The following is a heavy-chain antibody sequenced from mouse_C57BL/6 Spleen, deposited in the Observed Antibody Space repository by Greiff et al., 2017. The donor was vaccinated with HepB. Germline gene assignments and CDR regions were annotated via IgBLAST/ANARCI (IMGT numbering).Heavy chain of an antibody. CDR1: GYAFSSSW. CDR3: ASYGSRAWYFDV. Sequence: QVQLQQSGPELVKPGASVKISCKASGYAFSSSWMNWVKQRPGKGLEWIGRIYPGDGDTNYNGKFKGKATLTADKSSSTAYIQLSSLTSEDSAVYFCASYGSRAWYFDVWGTGTTVTVSS. V-gene: IGHV1-82*01. J-gene: IGHJ1*03. D-gene: IGHD1-1*01. CDR2: IYPGDGDT.